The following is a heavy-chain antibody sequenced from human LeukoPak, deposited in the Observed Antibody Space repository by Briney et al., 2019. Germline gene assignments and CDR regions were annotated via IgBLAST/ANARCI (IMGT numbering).Heavy chain of an antibody. J-gene: IGHJ4*02. V-gene: IGHV3-30*18. D-gene: IGHD4-17*01. Sequence: GGSLRLSCAASGFTFSSYGMHWVRQAPGKGLEWVAVISYDGSNKYYADSVKCRFTISRDNSKNTLYLQMNSLRAEDTAVYYCAKVSSYGDYSLGYWGQGTLVTVSS. CDR2: ISYDGSNK. CDR3: AKVSSYGDYSLGY. CDR1: GFTFSSYG.